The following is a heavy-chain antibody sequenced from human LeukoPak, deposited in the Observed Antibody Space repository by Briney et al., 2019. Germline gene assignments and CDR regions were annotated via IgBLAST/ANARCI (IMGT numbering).Heavy chain of an antibody. Sequence: SKTLSLTCAVYGGSFSGYYWSWIRQPPGKGLEWIGEINHSGSTNYNPSLKSRVTISVDTSKNQLSLKLSSVTAADTAVYYCARPHYYDSSGYHYYFDYWGQGTLVTVSS. D-gene: IGHD3-22*01. CDR2: INHSGST. CDR3: ARPHYYDSSGYHYYFDY. J-gene: IGHJ4*02. V-gene: IGHV4-34*01. CDR1: GGSFSGYY.